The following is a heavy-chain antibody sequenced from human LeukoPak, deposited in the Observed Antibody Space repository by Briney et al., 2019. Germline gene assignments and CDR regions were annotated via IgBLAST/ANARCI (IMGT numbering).Heavy chain of an antibody. V-gene: IGHV3-23*01. Sequence: GGSLRLSCAVSGLTFNNYAMSWVRQAPGKGLEWVSAISKSGDHTYYADSVKGRFTISRDNSKNTLYLQMNSLRAEDTAVYYCARGDSSSWYHPFDYWGQGTLVTVSS. J-gene: IGHJ4*02. CDR3: ARGDSSSWYHPFDY. CDR1: GLTFNNYA. CDR2: ISKSGDHT. D-gene: IGHD6-13*01.